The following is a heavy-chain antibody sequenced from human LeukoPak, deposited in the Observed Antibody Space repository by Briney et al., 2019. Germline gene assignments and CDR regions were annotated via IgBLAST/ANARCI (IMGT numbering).Heavy chain of an antibody. Sequence: XRXXXGXGLEXIGSIYYSGSPYYNPSLKSRLTISVATSKNQFSLKLSSVTAADTAVYYCARRQKYYYDSSGRFDYWGQGTLVTVSS. J-gene: IGHJ4*02. V-gene: IGHV4-39*01. D-gene: IGHD3-22*01. CDR2: IYYSGSP. CDR3: ARRQKYYYDSSGRFDY.